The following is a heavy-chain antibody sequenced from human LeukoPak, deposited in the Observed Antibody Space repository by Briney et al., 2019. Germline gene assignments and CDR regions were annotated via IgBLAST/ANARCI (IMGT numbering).Heavy chain of an antibody. CDR3: ARQEGDGYSYDAFDI. D-gene: IGHD5-24*01. V-gene: IGHV5-51*01. J-gene: IGHJ3*02. CDR2: IYPGDSDT. Sequence: GESLKISCKGSGYSFTSYWIGWVRQMPGKGLEWMGIIYPGDSDTRYSPSFQGQVTISADKSISTAYLQWSSLKASDTAMYYCARQEGDGYSYDAFDIWGQGTMVTVS. CDR1: GYSFTSYW.